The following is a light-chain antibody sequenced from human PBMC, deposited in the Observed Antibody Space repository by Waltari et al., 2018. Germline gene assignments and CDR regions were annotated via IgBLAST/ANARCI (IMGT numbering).Light chain of an antibody. CDR2: VHTDGSH. J-gene: IGLJ3*02. Sequence: QPVLTQSPSASASLGASVKLTCTLSSEHSSYVIAWPQQQPDKGPRYLMKVHTDGSHMKGGGIPDRFSGSSSGAEHSLIISSLQSEDEADYYCQTWGSGIQVFGGGTKLTVL. V-gene: IGLV4-69*01. CDR1: SEHSSYV. CDR3: QTWGSGIQV.